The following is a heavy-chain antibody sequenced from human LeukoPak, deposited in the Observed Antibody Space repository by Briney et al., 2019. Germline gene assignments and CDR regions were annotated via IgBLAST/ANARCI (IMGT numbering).Heavy chain of an antibody. J-gene: IGHJ6*02. Sequence: PGGSLRLSCAASGFTFSSYWMHWVRQVPGKGLVWVSRINPDGSRTDSADSVKGRFTISRDNAKNTLYLQMNSLRDEDTAVYYCARGYRDVWGQGTTVTVSS. CDR2: INPDGSRT. CDR3: ARGYRDV. CDR1: GFTFSSYW. V-gene: IGHV3-74*01. D-gene: IGHD5-18*01.